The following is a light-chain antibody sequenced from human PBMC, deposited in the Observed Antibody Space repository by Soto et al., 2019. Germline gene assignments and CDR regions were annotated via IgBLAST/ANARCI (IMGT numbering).Light chain of an antibody. CDR2: GAS. J-gene: IGKJ1*01. CDR1: QSIRNN. V-gene: IGKV3-15*01. Sequence: TLMTHSPVTLSVCPGERATLSCRASQSIRNNLAWYQQKPGLAPRLLIYGASIRATGIPDRFSGSGSGTEFTLTINSLQSEDSALYYCQQYNNRPPTWTFGQGTKVDIK. CDR3: QQYNNRPPTWT.